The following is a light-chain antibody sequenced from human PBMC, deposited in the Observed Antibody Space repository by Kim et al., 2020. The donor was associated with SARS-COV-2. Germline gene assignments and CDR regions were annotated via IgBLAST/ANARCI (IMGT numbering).Light chain of an antibody. CDR3: QQRSNWPPALT. V-gene: IGKV3-11*01. CDR1: QSVNPY. CDR2: DAS. J-gene: IGKJ4*01. Sequence: PGDRATLPCRASQSVNPYLAWYQHRPGQAARLLIYDASNRATGSPDRFSGSGSGTDFTLTISSLESEEFAMYYCQQRSNWPPALTFGGGTKVDI.